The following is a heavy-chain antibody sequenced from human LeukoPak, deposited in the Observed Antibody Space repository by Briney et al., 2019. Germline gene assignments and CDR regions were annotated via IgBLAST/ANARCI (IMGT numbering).Heavy chain of an antibody. CDR3: AREQGSSPPSYFDY. D-gene: IGHD6-6*01. CDR1: GGTFNGYA. J-gene: IGHJ4*02. Sequence: GASVKVSCKASGGTFNGYALSWVRQAPGQGLEWMGGIIPIFGTTNYAQKFQGRVAITADESTGTAYMEPSSLRSEDTAVYYCAREQGSSPPSYFDYWGQGTLVTVSS. CDR2: IIPIFGTT. V-gene: IGHV1-69*13.